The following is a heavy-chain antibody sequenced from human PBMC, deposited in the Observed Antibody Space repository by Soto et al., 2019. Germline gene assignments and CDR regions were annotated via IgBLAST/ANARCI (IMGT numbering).Heavy chain of an antibody. D-gene: IGHD2-2*01. V-gene: IGHV1-3*01. Sequence: ASVKVSCKASGYTFTSYAMHWVRQAPGQRLEWMGWINAGNGNTKYSQKFQGRVTITRDTSASTAYMELSSLRSEDTAVYYCARDKWGCSSTSCYLAYYYYGMAVWGQGTTVTVSS. CDR1: GYTFTSYA. CDR2: INAGNGNT. CDR3: ARDKWGCSSTSCYLAYYYYGMAV. J-gene: IGHJ6*02.